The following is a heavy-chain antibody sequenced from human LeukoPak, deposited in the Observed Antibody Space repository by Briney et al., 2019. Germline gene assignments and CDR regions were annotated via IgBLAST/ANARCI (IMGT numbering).Heavy chain of an antibody. CDR1: GYTFTSYD. Sequence: ASVKVSFKTSGYTFTSYDINWVRQATGQGLEWMGWMNPNSGNSGYAEKFQGRLTMTRNTSISTAYMELSSLRSEDTAVYYCARFGVTVPGTYGLDVWGQGTTVTVSS. CDR3: ARFGVTVPGTYGLDV. V-gene: IGHV1-8*01. D-gene: IGHD6-19*01. J-gene: IGHJ6*02. CDR2: MNPNSGNS.